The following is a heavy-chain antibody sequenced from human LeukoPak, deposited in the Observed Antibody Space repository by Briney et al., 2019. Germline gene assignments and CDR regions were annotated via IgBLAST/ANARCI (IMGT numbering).Heavy chain of an antibody. V-gene: IGHV3-23*01. CDR3: AKVLRQMVYYDSSQTDY. CDR2: ISGSGGST. CDR1: GFTFNSYA. D-gene: IGHD3-22*01. J-gene: IGHJ4*02. Sequence: GGSLRLSCAASGFTFNSYAMSWVRQAPGKGLEWVSAISGSGGSTYYADSVKGRFTISRDNSKNTLYLQMNSLRAEDTAVYYCAKVLRQMVYYDSSQTDYWGQGTLVTVSS.